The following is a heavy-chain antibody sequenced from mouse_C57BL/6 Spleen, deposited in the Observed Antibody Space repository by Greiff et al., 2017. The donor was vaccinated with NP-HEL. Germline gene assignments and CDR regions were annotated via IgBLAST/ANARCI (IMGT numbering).Heavy chain of an antibody. V-gene: IGHV14-2*01. CDR1: GFNITDYY. Sequence: VQLQQSGAELVKPGASVKLSCTASGFNITDYYMHWVKQRPEQGLEWIGRIDPEDGETKYAPNFQGKATITADTSSNTAYLQLSSLTSEDTAVYYCARLLTTVVAVDYWGKGTTLTV. CDR3: ARLLTTVVAVDY. J-gene: IGHJ2*01. D-gene: IGHD1-1*01. CDR2: IDPEDGET.